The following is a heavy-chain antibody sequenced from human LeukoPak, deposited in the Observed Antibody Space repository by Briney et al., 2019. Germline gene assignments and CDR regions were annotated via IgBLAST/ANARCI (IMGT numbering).Heavy chain of an antibody. D-gene: IGHD4-17*01. Sequence: SGGSLRLSCAASGFTFSNYDMNWVRQHPGKGLEWVSYITSSSGTMSYADSVKGRFTISRDNAKNSLYLQMNSLRDEDTAVYYCARPTTVTLDYWGQGTLVTVSS. CDR2: ITSSSGTM. CDR3: ARPTTVTLDY. CDR1: GFTFSNYD. J-gene: IGHJ4*02. V-gene: IGHV3-48*02.